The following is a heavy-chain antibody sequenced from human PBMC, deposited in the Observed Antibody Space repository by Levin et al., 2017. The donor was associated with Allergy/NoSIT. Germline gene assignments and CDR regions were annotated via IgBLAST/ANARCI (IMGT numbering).Heavy chain of an antibody. V-gene: IGHV1-18*01. J-gene: IGHJ1*01. CDR3: ARVILHFSSWGNPDGEYFQD. CDR1: GYTFTSYG. D-gene: IGHD6-13*01. Sequence: ASVKVSCKASGYTFTSYGISWVRQAPGQGLEWMGWISAYNGNTNYAQKLQGRVTMTTDTSTSTAYMELRSLRSDDTAVYYCARVILHFSSWGNPDGEYFQDWGLGTLVTVSS. CDR2: ISAYNGNT.